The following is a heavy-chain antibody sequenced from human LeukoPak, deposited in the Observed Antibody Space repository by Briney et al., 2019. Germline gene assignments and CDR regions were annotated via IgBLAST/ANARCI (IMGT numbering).Heavy chain of an antibody. D-gene: IGHD2-15*01. CDR2: IYYSGTT. J-gene: IGHJ1*01. CDR3: AREDYCSGGSCYSGYFQH. V-gene: IGHV4-61*01. Sequence: ASETLSLTCTVSDGFINSSNYYWGWIRQPPGKGLEWIGYIYYSGTTNYNPSLKSRVTISVDTSKNQFSLKLSSVTAADTAVYYCAREDYCSGGSCYSGYFQHWGQGTLVTVSS. CDR1: DGFINSSNYY.